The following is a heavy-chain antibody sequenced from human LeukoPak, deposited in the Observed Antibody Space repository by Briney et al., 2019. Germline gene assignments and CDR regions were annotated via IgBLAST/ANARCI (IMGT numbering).Heavy chain of an antibody. CDR3: ARDHDIVVVPAAADYYYYGMDV. J-gene: IGHJ6*02. CDR1: GYTFTSYG. Sequence: GASVKVSCKASGYTFTSYGISWVRQAPGQGLEWMGWISAYNGNTNYAQKLQGRVTMTTDTSTSTAYMELRSLRSDDTAVYYCARDHDIVVVPAAADYYYYGMDVWGQGTTVTVSS. V-gene: IGHV1-18*01. D-gene: IGHD2-2*01. CDR2: ISAYNGNT.